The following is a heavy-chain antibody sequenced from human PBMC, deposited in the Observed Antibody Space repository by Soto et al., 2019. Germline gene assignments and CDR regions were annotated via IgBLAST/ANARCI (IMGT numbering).Heavy chain of an antibody. D-gene: IGHD3-16*01. Sequence: SQTLSLTCGISGDSVSSNSASWNWIRQSPSRGLEWLGRTYYRSRWYDDYAVSVKSRITITPDTSKNQFSLQLNSVTPEDTAVYYCTRGGGGFSVGGFEYWAQGTQVTVSS. CDR3: TRGGGGFSVGGFEY. V-gene: IGHV6-1*01. CDR1: GDSVSSNSAS. J-gene: IGHJ4*02. CDR2: TYYRSRWYD.